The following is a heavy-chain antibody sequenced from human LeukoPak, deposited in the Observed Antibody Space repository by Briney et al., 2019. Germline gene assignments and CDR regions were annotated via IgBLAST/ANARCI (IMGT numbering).Heavy chain of an antibody. CDR1: GFTFSSYW. D-gene: IGHD3-10*01. Sequence: GSLRLSCAASGFTFSSYWMSWIRQPPGKGLEWIGEINHSGSTNYNPSLKSRVTISVNTSNNQFSLKLSSVTAADTAVYYCARDKSLYHYGSGSYKVYYYGMDVWGQGTTVTVSS. CDR3: ARDKSLYHYGSGSYKVYYYGMDV. CDR2: INHSGST. V-gene: IGHV4-34*01. J-gene: IGHJ6*02.